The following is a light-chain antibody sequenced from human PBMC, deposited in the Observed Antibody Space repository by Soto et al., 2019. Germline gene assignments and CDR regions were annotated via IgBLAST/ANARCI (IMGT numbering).Light chain of an antibody. Sequence: QSVLTQPPSVSAAPGQRVTISCSGSSSNIGGSSVSWYQQLPGTAPKLLIYDDDKRPSGIPDRFSGSKSGTSATLGITGFQTGDEADYYCGSWDSSLSAYVFGTGT. CDR3: GSWDSSLSAYV. CDR2: DDD. J-gene: IGLJ1*01. V-gene: IGLV1-51*01. CDR1: SSNIGGSS.